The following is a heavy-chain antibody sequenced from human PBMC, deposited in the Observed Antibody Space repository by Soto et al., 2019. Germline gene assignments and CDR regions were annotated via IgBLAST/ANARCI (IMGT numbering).Heavy chain of an antibody. CDR2: INWNSGSI. CDR1: GFTFDDYA. V-gene: IGHV3-9*01. Sequence: GGSLRLSCAASGFTFDDYAMHWVRQVPGKGLEWVSGINWNSGSIGYGDSVMGRFAISRDSATHSLHLQTNSLCAEDTAFYYCVKDESINWYSGHFRHWGQGTLVTVSS. D-gene: IGHD6-13*01. CDR3: VKDESINWYSGHFRH. J-gene: IGHJ1*01.